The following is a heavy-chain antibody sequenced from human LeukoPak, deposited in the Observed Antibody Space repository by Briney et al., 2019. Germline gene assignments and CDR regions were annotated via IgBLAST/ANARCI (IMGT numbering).Heavy chain of an antibody. CDR3: AKLEAEAGEYFQY. D-gene: IGHD6-19*01. CDR1: GFTFSNYG. Sequence: GGSLRLSCEASGFTFSNYGIHWVRQAPGKGLEWVAFIRNDGSNEDYPDSVKGRFSISRDNSRNMLYLQMNSLRAEDTAVYYCAKLEAEAGEYFQYWGQGTLVTVSS. J-gene: IGHJ1*01. V-gene: IGHV3-30*02. CDR2: IRNDGSNE.